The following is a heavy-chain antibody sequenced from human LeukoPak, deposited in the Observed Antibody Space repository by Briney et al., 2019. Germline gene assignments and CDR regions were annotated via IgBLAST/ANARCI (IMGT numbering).Heavy chain of an antibody. J-gene: IGHJ4*02. CDR2: IKQGGSEK. V-gene: IGHV3-7*01. Sequence: PGGSLRLFCEASGFTFSTYWMSWVRQAPGKGLEWVANIKQGGSEKYYVDSVKGRFTISRDNAKNSLYLQMNSLRAEDTAMYYCARDSAGNDYWGQGTLVTVSS. CDR3: ARDSAGNDY. D-gene: IGHD6-13*01. CDR1: GFTFSTYW.